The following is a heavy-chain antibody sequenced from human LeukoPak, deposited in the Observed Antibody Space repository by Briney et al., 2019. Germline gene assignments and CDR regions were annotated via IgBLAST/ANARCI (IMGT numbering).Heavy chain of an antibody. CDR2: VNQDGGDK. CDR3: AREGTYLDAFDI. Sequence: GGSLRLSCAASGFTFRNNWMDWVRRAPGKGLEWVACVNQDGGDKYYVDSVEGRFTISRDNAKNSLYLEMNSLRAEDTAVYYCAREGTYLDAFDIWGQGTMVTVSS. CDR1: GFTFRNNW. V-gene: IGHV3-7*01. D-gene: IGHD1-26*01. J-gene: IGHJ3*02.